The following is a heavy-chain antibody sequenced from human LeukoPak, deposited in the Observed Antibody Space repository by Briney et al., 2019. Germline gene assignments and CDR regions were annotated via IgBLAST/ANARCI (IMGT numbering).Heavy chain of an antibody. Sequence: GGSLRLSCAASGFTFSSYSMNWVRQAPGKGLEWVSSISSSGSYIYYADSVKGRFTISRDNAKNSLYPQMNSLRAEDTAVYYCARGEGYEKRLGELSLSVYWGQGTLVTVSS. D-gene: IGHD3-16*02. J-gene: IGHJ4*02. CDR1: GFTFSSYS. CDR2: ISSSGSYI. CDR3: ARGEGYEKRLGELSLSVY. V-gene: IGHV3-21*01.